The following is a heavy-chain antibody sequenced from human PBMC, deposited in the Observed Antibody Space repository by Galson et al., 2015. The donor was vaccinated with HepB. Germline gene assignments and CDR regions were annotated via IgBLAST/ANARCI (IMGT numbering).Heavy chain of an antibody. J-gene: IGHJ4*02. V-gene: IGHV4-34*01. Sequence: EPLSLTCAVYGGSFSGYYWSWIRQPSGKGLEGIGEINHSGSTNYNPSLKSRVTISVDTSKNQFSLKLSSVTAADTAVYYCARGRLMAPIDYWGQGTLVTVSS. CDR1: GGSFSGYY. D-gene: IGHD2-8*01. CDR3: ARGRLMAPIDY. CDR2: INHSGST.